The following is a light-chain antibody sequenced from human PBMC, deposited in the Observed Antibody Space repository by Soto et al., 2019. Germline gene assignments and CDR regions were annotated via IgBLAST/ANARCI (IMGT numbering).Light chain of an antibody. J-gene: IGKJ2*01. CDR1: QSVSSN. Sequence: EIVMTQSPATLSVSPGERATLSCRATQSVSSNLAWYQQKLGQAPRLLIYGASTRATGIPARFSGSGSGTDFTLTISSLQSEDFAVYYCQQYNNWPPVTFGQGTKLEIK. CDR3: QQYNNWPPVT. CDR2: GAS. V-gene: IGKV3-15*01.